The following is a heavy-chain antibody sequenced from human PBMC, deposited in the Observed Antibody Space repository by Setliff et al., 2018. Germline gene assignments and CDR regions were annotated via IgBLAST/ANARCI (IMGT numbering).Heavy chain of an antibody. Sequence: SETLSLTCTVSGGSISGTYYYWSWIRQPAGKGLEWIGQIYTSWSTNYNPSLKSRVTISVDTSKNQFSLKVHSVTAADTAVYYCARAPNRIGTMVRGVSRAFDIWSQGTLVTVS. CDR2: IYTSWST. CDR3: ARAPNRIGTMVRGVSRAFDI. CDR1: GGSISGTYYY. J-gene: IGHJ3*02. D-gene: IGHD3-10*01. V-gene: IGHV4-61*09.